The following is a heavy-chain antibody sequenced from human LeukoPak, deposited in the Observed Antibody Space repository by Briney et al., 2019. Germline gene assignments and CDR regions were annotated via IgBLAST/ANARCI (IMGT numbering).Heavy chain of an antibody. J-gene: IGHJ4*02. V-gene: IGHV3-20*04. D-gene: IGHD3-3*01. CDR1: RFTFDDYG. CDR3: ARVIQVDYDFWSGYHAVDY. Sequence: PGXSLRLSCAASRFTFDDYGMSWVRHAPGKGLEWVSGINWNGGSTVYADSVKGRFTISRDNAKNSLYLQMNGLRAEDTALYYCARVIQVDYDFWSGYHAVDYWGQGTLVTVSS. CDR2: INWNGGST.